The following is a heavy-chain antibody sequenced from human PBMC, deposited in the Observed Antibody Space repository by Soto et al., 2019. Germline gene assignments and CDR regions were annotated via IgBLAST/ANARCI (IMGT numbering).Heavy chain of an antibody. CDR2: ISWDGGST. CDR1: GFTFDDYT. Sequence: PGGSLRLSCAASGFTFDDYTMHWVRQAPGKGLEWVSLISWDGGSTYYADSVKGRFTISRDNSKNSLYLQMNSLRTEDTALYYCAKDLPDCSGGSCSYYFDYWGQGTLVTVSS. D-gene: IGHD2-15*01. CDR3: AKDLPDCSGGSCSYYFDY. J-gene: IGHJ4*02. V-gene: IGHV3-43*01.